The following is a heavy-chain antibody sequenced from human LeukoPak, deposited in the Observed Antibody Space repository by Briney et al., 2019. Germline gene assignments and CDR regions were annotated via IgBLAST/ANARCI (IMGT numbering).Heavy chain of an antibody. CDR3: ARDKGELLWSDAFDI. J-gene: IGHJ3*02. CDR2: INPNSGGT. CDR1: GYTFTGYY. V-gene: IGHV1-2*02. Sequence: ASVKVSCKASGYTFTGYYMHWVRQAPGQGLEWMGWINPNSGGTNYAQKFQGRVTMTRDTSISTAYMELSRLRSDDTAVYYCARDKGELLWSDAFDIWGQGTMVTVSP. D-gene: IGHD1-26*01.